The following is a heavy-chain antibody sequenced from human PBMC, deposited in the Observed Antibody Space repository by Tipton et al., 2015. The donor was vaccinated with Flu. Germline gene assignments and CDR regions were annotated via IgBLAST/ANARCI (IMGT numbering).Heavy chain of an antibody. CDR1: GYSISSGYY. D-gene: IGHD2-15*01. CDR3: SRGGYGVAFDI. CDR2: IYHSGST. J-gene: IGHJ3*02. Sequence: TLSLTCAVSGYSISSGYYWGWIRQPPGKGLEWIGSIYHSGSTYYNPSLKSRVTISVDTSKNQFSLKLSSVTAADTAVYYCSRGGYGVAFDIWGQGTEVTVSS. V-gene: IGHV4-38-2*01.